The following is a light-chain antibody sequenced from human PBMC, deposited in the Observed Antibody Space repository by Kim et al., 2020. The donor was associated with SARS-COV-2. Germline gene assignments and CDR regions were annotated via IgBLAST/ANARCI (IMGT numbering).Light chain of an antibody. CDR1: QSVSSN. Sequence: EIVMTQSPATLSVSPGERATLSCRASQSVSSNLAWYQQKPGQAPRLLIYGASTRATGIPARFSGSGSGTEFTLTISSLQSEDFAVYYCQKYNNWASLTFGGGTKVDI. J-gene: IGKJ4*01. CDR3: QKYNNWASLT. V-gene: IGKV3-15*01. CDR2: GAS.